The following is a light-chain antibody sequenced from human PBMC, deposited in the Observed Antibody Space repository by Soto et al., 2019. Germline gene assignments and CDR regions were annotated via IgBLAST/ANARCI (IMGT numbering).Light chain of an antibody. CDR3: QQRANWPLT. V-gene: IGKV3-11*01. J-gene: IGKJ4*01. CDR1: QGISSS. Sequence: EVVLTQSPATLSLSPGERTTLSCRASQGISSSLAWYQKKPGQAPRLLIYDASNRATGIPARFSGSGSGTDFTLTISNLEPEDFAVYYCQQRANWPLTFGGGTKVEVK. CDR2: DAS.